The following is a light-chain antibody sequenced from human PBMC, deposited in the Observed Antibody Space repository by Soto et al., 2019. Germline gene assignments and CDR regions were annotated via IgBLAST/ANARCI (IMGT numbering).Light chain of an antibody. V-gene: IGLV1-51*01. CDR1: GSNIGKND. Sequence: QSVLTQPPSVSAAPGQKVTISCSGSGSNIGKNDVSWYLQLPGAAPKLLIYDTNKRPSGIPARFSGSKSGPSATLGITGPQTGEEADYFCGTWDTRLSVVVFGGGTKVTVL. CDR2: DTN. CDR3: GTWDTRLSVVV. J-gene: IGLJ2*01.